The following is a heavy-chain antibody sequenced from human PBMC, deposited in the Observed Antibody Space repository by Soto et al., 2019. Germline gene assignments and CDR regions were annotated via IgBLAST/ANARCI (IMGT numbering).Heavy chain of an antibody. Sequence: DVHLVESGGDLVKPGGCLRLSCAASGITFPNAWMSWVRQAPGKGLEWVGRIKNKVDGGAADYAATVRGRFTISRDDSKNTLFLQMNSLEIEDTAVYYCTTDPGDYEDFWGQGTLVTVSS. V-gene: IGHV3-15*01. D-gene: IGHD4-17*01. CDR2: IKNKVDGGAA. CDR3: TTDPGDYEDF. CDR1: GITFPNAW. J-gene: IGHJ4*02.